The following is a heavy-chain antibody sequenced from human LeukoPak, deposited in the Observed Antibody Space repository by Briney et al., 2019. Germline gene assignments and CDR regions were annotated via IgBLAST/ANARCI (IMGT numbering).Heavy chain of an antibody. CDR3: AKDRPNFYETSGSYYKIKGDF. CDR2: VTSSGRTP. Sequence: GGSLRLSCEASGFTFNTHAMSWVRQAPGKGLEWVASVTSSGRTPYYADSVKGRFTISRDNSKNTLCLQMNSLRGEDTAVYYCAKDRPNFYETSGSYYKIKGDFWGQGSLVTVSS. D-gene: IGHD3-10*01. V-gene: IGHV3-23*01. J-gene: IGHJ4*02. CDR1: GFTFNTHA.